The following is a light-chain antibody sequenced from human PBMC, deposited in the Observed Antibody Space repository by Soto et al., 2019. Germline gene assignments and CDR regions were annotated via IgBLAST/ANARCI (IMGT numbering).Light chain of an antibody. CDR3: SSYTSSSTVYV. J-gene: IGLJ1*01. V-gene: IGLV2-14*03. CDR2: DVS. Sequence: QSVLTQPPSASGSPGQSVTISCTGTSSDVGGYNYVSWYQQHPGKAPKLMIYDVSNRPSGVSNRFSGSKSGNTASLTISGLQAEDEADYYCSSYTSSSTVYVFGTGTKVTVL. CDR1: SSDVGGYNY.